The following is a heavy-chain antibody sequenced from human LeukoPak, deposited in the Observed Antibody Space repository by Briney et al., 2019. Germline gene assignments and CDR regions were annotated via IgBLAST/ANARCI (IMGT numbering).Heavy chain of an antibody. CDR3: ARVELERSFDI. V-gene: IGHV4-59*01. Sequence: SETLSLTCTVSGDFISGYYWSWIRRPPGKGLEWIGYIYYSGTTHYNPSLKSRVTISLDTSKNQFSLKLSSVTAADTAVYYCARVELERSFDIWGQGTMVTVSS. D-gene: IGHD1-1*01. CDR1: GDFISGYY. J-gene: IGHJ3*02. CDR2: IYYSGTT.